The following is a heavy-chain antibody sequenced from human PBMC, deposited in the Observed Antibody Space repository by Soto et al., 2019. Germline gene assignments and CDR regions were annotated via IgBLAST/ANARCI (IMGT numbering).Heavy chain of an antibody. J-gene: IGHJ4*02. CDR2: FDPEDGET. V-gene: IGHV1-24*01. CDR1: GYTLTDLS. Sequence: AASAKVSCEVSGYTLTDLSMHCVRQAPGKGLEWMGGFDPEDGETIYAQKFQGRVTMTEDTSTDTAYMELSSLRSGDTAVYYCATGLTTVTTGAALRLLPTGHYWGQGTLVTVSS. CDR3: ATGLTTVTTGAALRLLPTGHY. D-gene: IGHD4-17*01.